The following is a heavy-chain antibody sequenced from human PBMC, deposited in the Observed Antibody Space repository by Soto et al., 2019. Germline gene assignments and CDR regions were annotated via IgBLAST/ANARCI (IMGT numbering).Heavy chain of an antibody. V-gene: IGHV3-23*01. CDR3: AKGSRDTRPYYFDY. D-gene: IGHD6-6*01. Sequence: SGGSLRLSCAASGFTFSSSAMSWVRQAPGKGLEWVSAISGSGGSTYYADSVKGRFTISRDNSKNTLYLQMSSLRADDMAVYYCAKGSRDTRPYYFDYWGQGTLVTVSS. CDR2: ISGSGGST. CDR1: GFTFSSSA. J-gene: IGHJ4*02.